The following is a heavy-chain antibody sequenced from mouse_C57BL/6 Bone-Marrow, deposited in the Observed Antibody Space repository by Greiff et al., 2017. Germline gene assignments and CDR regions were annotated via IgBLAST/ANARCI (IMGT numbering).Heavy chain of an antibody. J-gene: IGHJ2*01. CDR1: GFNINDDY. CDR3: TTDFDY. CDR2: IDPENGDT. V-gene: IGHV14-4*01. Sequence: VQLKQPGAELVRPGASVKLSCTASGFNINDDYMHWVKQRPEQGLEWIGWIDPENGDTEYASKFQGKATITADTSSNTAYLQLSSLTSEDTAVYYCTTDFDYWGQGTTLTVSS.